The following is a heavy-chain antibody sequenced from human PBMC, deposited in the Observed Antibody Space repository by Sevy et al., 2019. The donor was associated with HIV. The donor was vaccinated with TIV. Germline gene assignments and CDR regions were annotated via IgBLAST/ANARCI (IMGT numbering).Heavy chain of an antibody. V-gene: IGHV3-74*01. Sequence: GGSVRLSCAASGFTFSTYWMHWVRQAPVKGLVSVSRINTDGRTTSYADSVKGRFNISRDNDKNTLYMEMNSLRAEDTAVYYCARDLSGSRDYWGQGALFTVSS. CDR2: INTDGRTT. CDR3: ARDLSGSRDY. CDR1: GFTFSTYW. D-gene: IGHD1-26*01. J-gene: IGHJ4*02.